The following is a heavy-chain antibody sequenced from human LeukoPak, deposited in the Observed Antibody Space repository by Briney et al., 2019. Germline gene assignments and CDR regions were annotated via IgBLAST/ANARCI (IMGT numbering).Heavy chain of an antibody. CDR3: ARGYLVGYYDSSGYYYYFDY. D-gene: IGHD3-22*01. J-gene: IGHJ4*02. CDR1: GGSFSGYY. CDR2: INHSGST. V-gene: IGHV4-34*01. Sequence: SETLSLTCAVYGGSFSGYYWSWLRQPPGNGLEWIGVINHSGSTNYNPSLKSRVTISVDTSKNQSSLKLSSVTAADTAVYYCARGYLVGYYDSSGYYYYFDYWGQGTLVTVSS.